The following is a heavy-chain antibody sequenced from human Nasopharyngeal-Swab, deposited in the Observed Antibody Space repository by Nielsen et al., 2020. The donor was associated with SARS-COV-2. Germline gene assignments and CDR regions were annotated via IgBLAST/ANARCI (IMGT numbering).Heavy chain of an antibody. CDR1: GFAFSNAW. Sequence: GESLKISCAASGFAFSNAWMSWVRQAPGKGLEWVGRIKSKTDGGTTDHAAPVKGRFTISRDDSKNTLYLQMNSLKTEDTAVYYCTTYDFWSGPSDYWGQGTLVTVSS. J-gene: IGHJ4*02. CDR3: TTYDFWSGPSDY. CDR2: IKSKTDGGTT. D-gene: IGHD3-3*01. V-gene: IGHV3-15*01.